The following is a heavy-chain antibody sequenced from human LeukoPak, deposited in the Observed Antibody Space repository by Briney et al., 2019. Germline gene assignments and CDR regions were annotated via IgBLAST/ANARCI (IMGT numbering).Heavy chain of an antibody. V-gene: IGHV3-48*03. J-gene: IGHJ4*02. CDR3: ARSSGWYG. CDR2: ISSSGSTI. D-gene: IGHD6-19*01. Sequence: PGGSLRLSCSASGFNFSSYEMNWVRQDPGEGMKWISYISSSGSTIYYAGSVKGRFTISRDNAKNSLYLQMNSLRAEDTAVYYCARSSGWYGWGQGTLVTVSS. CDR1: GFNFSSYE.